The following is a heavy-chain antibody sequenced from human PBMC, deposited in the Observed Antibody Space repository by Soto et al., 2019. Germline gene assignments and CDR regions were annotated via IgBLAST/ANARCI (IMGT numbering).Heavy chain of an antibody. CDR3: ARAGLMVYAIYFDY. D-gene: IGHD2-8*01. CDR1: GYTFTCYY. CDR2: INPNSGGT. J-gene: IGHJ4*02. V-gene: IGHV1-2*02. Sequence: ASVKVSCNASGYTFTCYYMHWVRQAPGQGLEWMGWINPNSGGTNYAQKFQGRVTMTRDTSISTAYMELGSLRAEDTAVYYCARAGLMVYAIYFDYWGQGTLVTVSS.